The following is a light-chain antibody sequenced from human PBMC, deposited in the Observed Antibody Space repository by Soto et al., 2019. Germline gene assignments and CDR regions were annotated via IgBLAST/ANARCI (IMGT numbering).Light chain of an antibody. Sequence: DIVMTQSPLSLPVTPGEPASISCRSSQSLLHSSGYSCLDWYLQKPGQSPQLLIHLGSNRAPGVRDWLSGSGSGTDFTLKIRRVEAEDFGVYFCMQALQTPLTFGGGTKVELK. CDR1: QSLLHSSGYSC. CDR2: LGS. CDR3: MQALQTPLT. V-gene: IGKV2-28*01. J-gene: IGKJ4*01.